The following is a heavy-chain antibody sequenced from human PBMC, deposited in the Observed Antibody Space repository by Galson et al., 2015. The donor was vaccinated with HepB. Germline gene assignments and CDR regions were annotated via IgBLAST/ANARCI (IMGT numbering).Heavy chain of an antibody. D-gene: IGHD4-17*01. V-gene: IGHV3-15*01. J-gene: IGHJ4*02. CDR2: IKSKFDGETT. CDR1: GLTFRNAW. CDR3: NTEGMTTLTFDY. Sequence: SLRLSCAASGLTFRNAWMSWVRQAPGKGLEWVGRIKSKFDGETTDYAAPVKGRFTISRDDSKNTLYLQMNSLKTEDTAMYYCNTEGMTTLTFDYWGQGTLVTVSA.